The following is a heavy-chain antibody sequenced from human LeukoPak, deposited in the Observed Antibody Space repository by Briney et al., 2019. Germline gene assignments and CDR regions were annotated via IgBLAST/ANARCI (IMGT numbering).Heavy chain of an antibody. D-gene: IGHD5-24*01. CDR2: ISSSSSYI. CDR3: ARVSTRWLPPGSLDYFDY. CDR1: GFTFSSYS. J-gene: IGHJ4*02. V-gene: IGHV3-21*01. Sequence: TGGSLRLSCAASGFTFSSYSMNWVRQAPGKGLEWVSSISSSSSYIYYADSVKGRFTISRDNAKNSLYLQMNSLRAEDTAVYYCARVSTRWLPPGSLDYFDYWGQGTLVTVSS.